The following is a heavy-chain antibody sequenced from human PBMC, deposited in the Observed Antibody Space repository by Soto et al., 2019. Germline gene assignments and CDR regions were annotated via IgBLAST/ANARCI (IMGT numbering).Heavy chain of an antibody. CDR3: ATPYYYGSGSYLLGYYYYYGMDV. D-gene: IGHD3-10*01. V-gene: IGHV1-69*01. CDR2: IIPIFGTA. Sequence: QVQLVQSGAEVKKPGSSVKVSCKASGGTFSSYAISWVRQAPGQGLEWMGGIIPIFGTANYAQKFQGRVTITADESTSTDYMELSSLRSEDTAVYYCATPYYYGSGSYLLGYYYYYGMDVWGQGTTVTVSS. J-gene: IGHJ6*02. CDR1: GGTFSSYA.